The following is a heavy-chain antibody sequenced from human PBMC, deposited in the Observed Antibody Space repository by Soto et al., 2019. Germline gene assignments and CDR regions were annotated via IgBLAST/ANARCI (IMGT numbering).Heavy chain of an antibody. V-gene: IGHV4-31*03. Sequence: SETLSLTCTVSGGSISSGGYYWSWIRQHPGKGLEWIGYIYYSGSTYYNPSLKSRVTISVDTSKNQFSLKLSSVTAADTAVYYCARGHPGITGNWFDPWGQGTLVTVSS. D-gene: IGHD1-20*01. CDR2: IYYSGST. J-gene: IGHJ5*02. CDR3: ARGHPGITGNWFDP. CDR1: GGSISSGGYY.